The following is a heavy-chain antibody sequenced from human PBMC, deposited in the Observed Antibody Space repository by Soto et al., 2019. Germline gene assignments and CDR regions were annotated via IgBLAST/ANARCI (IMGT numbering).Heavy chain of an antibody. Sequence: QVQLAQSGAEVKKPGASVTVSCKASGYTFSSYETSWVRQAPGQGLEWVGWISVHNGYTKYATELQGRVTMTTDTSTSTAYMELRSLRSDDSAVYYCARLEHNFGPHDYWGQGTLVTVTS. CDR3: ARLEHNFGPHDY. V-gene: IGHV1-18*01. CDR2: ISVHNGYT. D-gene: IGHD1-1*01. J-gene: IGHJ4*02. CDR1: GYTFSSYE.